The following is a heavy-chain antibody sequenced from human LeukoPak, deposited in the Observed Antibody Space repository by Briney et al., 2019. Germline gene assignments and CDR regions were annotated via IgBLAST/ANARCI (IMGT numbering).Heavy chain of an antibody. V-gene: IGHV4-39*07. J-gene: IGHJ3*02. CDR2: IGYSGSP. Sequence: SETLSLTCTVSGDSIRNSYDYWGWIRQPPGKGLEWIGSIGYSGSPYYPPSLKSRVTISVDTSKNQFSLKLSSVPAADTAVYYCARLIDDSSVGGAFDIWGQGTMVTVSS. D-gene: IGHD3-22*01. CDR3: ARLIDDSSVGGAFDI. CDR1: GDSIRNSYDY.